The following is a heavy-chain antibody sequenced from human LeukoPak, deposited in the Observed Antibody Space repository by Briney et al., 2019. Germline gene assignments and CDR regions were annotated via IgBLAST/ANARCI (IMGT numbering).Heavy chain of an antibody. J-gene: IGHJ4*02. Sequence: KPSETLSLTCAVSGGSISPYYWSWIRQPPGKGLEWMGYIYYSGSTKYNPSLKSRVTISVDTSKNQFSLKLSSVTAADTAVYYCARSWNYGTPQYYFDYWGQGTLVTVSS. CDR1: GGSISPYY. CDR2: IYYSGST. D-gene: IGHD1-7*01. CDR3: ARSWNYGTPQYYFDY. V-gene: IGHV4-59*01.